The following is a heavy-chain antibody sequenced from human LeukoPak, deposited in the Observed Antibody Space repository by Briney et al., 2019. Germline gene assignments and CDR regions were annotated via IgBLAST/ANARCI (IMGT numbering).Heavy chain of an antibody. CDR3: ARDYGDYAVYFAY. D-gene: IGHD4-17*01. CDR1: GFTFSSYS. V-gene: IGHV3-21*01. Sequence: PGGSLRLSCAASGFTFSSYSMNWVRQAPGKGLEWVSSISSSSSYIYYADSVKCRFTISRDTAKISLYLQMHSLRAEATAVYYCARDYGDYAVYFAYWGQGTLVTVSS. CDR2: ISSSSSYI. J-gene: IGHJ4*02.